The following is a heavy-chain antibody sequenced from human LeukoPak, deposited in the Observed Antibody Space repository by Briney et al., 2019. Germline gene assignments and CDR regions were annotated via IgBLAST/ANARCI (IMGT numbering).Heavy chain of an antibody. CDR2: IYYRGSR. Sequence: SEAVSLTCTVSGGSISSYYWSWIRQPPGKGLEWVGYIYYRGSRNYNPSLKSRVTISVDTSKNQFSMKLSAVTAADTAVYYCARHTDIAPLSSLKYWGQGTLVTVS. CDR3: ARHTDIAPLSSLKY. V-gene: IGHV4-59*08. CDR1: GGSISSYY. J-gene: IGHJ4*02. D-gene: IGHD6-13*01.